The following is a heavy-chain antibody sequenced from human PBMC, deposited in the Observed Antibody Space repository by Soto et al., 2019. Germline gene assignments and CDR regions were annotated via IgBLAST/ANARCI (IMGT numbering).Heavy chain of an antibody. CDR2: IWYDGSNK. CDR1: GFTFSSYG. CDR3: ARDLSSSSSFDY. D-gene: IGHD6-6*01. V-gene: IGHV3-33*01. J-gene: IGHJ4*02. Sequence: ALRLSCAASGFTFSSYGMHWVRQAPGKGLEWVAVIWYDGSNKYYADSVKGRFTISRDNSKNTLYLQMNSLRAEDTAVYYCARDLSSSSSFDYWGQGTLVTVSS.